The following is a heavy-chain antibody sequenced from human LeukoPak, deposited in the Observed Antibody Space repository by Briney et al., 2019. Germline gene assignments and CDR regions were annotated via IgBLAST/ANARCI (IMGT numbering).Heavy chain of an antibody. Sequence: ASVKVSCKASGGTFSSYAISWVRQAPGQGLEWMGRIIPILGIANYVQKFQGRVTITADKSTSTAYMELSSLRSEDTAVYYCARDKITMVRGVIIAETNFDYWGQGTLVTVSS. CDR2: IIPILGIA. D-gene: IGHD3-10*01. J-gene: IGHJ4*02. CDR3: ARDKITMVRGVIIAETNFDY. V-gene: IGHV1-69*04. CDR1: GGTFSSYA.